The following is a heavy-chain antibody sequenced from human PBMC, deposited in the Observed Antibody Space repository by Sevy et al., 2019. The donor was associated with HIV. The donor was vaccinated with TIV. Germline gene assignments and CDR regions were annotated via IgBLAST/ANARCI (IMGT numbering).Heavy chain of an antibody. D-gene: IGHD2-8*01. J-gene: IGHJ4*02. V-gene: IGHV3-23*01. CDR2: LSFGCGEI. Sequence: GGSLRLSCATSGFTFSKYSMSWVRQPPGKGLEWVSSLSFGCGEINYADSVKGRFTISRDNSKSSVYLQMNNLRPEDTAVYYCAREGCTKPHDYWGQGTLVTVSS. CDR1: GFTFSKYS. CDR3: AREGCTKPHDY.